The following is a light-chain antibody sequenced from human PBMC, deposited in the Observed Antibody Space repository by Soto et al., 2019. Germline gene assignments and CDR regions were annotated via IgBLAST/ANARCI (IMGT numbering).Light chain of an antibody. V-gene: IGKV3-15*01. CDR3: QQYNNWPLWT. Sequence: EIVMTQSPATLSVSPGERATLSCRASQSVSSNLAWYQQKPGQAPRLLVYGASTRPTGIPTRFSGSGSGTEFTLTISSLKSEDFAVYYCQQYNNWPLWTFGQGTKVDIK. J-gene: IGKJ1*01. CDR1: QSVSSN. CDR2: GAS.